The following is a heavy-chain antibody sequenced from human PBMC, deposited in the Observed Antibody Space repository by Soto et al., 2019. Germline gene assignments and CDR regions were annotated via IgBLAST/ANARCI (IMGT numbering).Heavy chain of an antibody. V-gene: IGHV3-74*01. CDR3: ARGRRYGMDV. CDR2: IDSDGSST. Sequence: EVQLVESGGGLVQPGGSLRVSCAASGFTFGSYWMNWVRQAPGKGLVWVSRIDSDGSSTTYADSVKGRFTTSRDNAKNTLYLQMSSLRVEYTAVYYCARGRRYGMDVWGKGTTVTVSS. CDR1: GFTFGSYW. J-gene: IGHJ6*04.